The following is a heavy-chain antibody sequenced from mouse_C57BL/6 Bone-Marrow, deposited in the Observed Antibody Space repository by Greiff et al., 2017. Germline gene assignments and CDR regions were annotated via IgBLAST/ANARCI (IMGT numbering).Heavy chain of an antibody. J-gene: IGHJ1*03. CDR3: ARHGYFDV. Sequence: VQLKESGGDLVKPGASLKLSCAASGFTFSSYGMSWVRQTPDKRLEWVATISSGGSYTYYPDSVKGRFTIARDNTKNTLYLQMSSLKSEETAMYYCARHGYFDVWGTGTTVTVSS. CDR1: GFTFSSYG. V-gene: IGHV5-6*01. CDR2: ISSGGSYT.